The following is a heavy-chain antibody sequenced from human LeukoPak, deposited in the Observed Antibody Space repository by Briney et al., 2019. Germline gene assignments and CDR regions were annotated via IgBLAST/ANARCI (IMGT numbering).Heavy chain of an antibody. CDR3: ARSRVGVAVAPFDY. CDR2: IYNSGST. D-gene: IGHD6-19*01. J-gene: IGHJ4*02. CDR1: GDSVSSDIYH. Sequence: SETLSLTCTVSGDSVSSDIYHWSWIRQPPGKGLEWIGYIYNSGSTTYRPSLKSRVTISIDTSKNQFSLRLSSVTAADTAVYYCARSRVGVAVAPFDYWGQGTLVTVSS. V-gene: IGHV4-61*01.